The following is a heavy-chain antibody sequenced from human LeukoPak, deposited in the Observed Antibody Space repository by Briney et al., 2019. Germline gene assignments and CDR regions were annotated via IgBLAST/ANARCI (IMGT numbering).Heavy chain of an antibody. D-gene: IGHD3-22*01. CDR3: ARDSSGYYLDAFDI. CDR1: GGSISSSSYY. J-gene: IGHJ3*02. Sequence: PSETLSLTCTVSGGSISSSSYYWGWIRQPPGKGLEWIGSIYYSGSTYYNPSLKSRVTISVDTSKNQFSLKLSSVTAADTAVYYCARDSSGYYLDAFDIWGQGTMVTVSS. CDR2: IYYSGST. V-gene: IGHV4-39*07.